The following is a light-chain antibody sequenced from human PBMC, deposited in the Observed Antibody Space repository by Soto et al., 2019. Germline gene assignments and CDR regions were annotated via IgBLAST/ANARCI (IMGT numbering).Light chain of an antibody. CDR3: QQLNSYPFT. CDR2: AAS. J-gene: IGKJ5*01. Sequence: DIQLTQSPSFLSASVGDRVTITCRASQGLSSDLAWYQQKPGKDPKLLIYAASTLQSGVPSRFSGSGSGTEFTLTIGSLQPEDFETYYCQQLNSYPFTFGQGTRLEIK. CDR1: QGLSSD. V-gene: IGKV1-9*01.